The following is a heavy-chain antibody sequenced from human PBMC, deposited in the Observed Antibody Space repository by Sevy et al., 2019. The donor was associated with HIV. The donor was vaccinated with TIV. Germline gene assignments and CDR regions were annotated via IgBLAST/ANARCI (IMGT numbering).Heavy chain of an antibody. V-gene: IGHV3-23*01. J-gene: IGHJ4*02. CDR2: ISTGGGFT. CDR1: GFTFNSYA. CDR3: AKDFLSPNYYGTQFDF. D-gene: IGHD3-10*01. Sequence: GGSLRLSCATSGFTFNSYAMSWVRQAPGKGLEWVSTISTGGGFTYYVDSVKGRFSISRDNFNNTLFLQMNSLRADDTAMYYCAKDFLSPNYYGTQFDFWGQGTVVTVSS.